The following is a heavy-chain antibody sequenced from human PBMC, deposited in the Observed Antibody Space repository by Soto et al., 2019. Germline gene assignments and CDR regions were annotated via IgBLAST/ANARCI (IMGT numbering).Heavy chain of an antibody. CDR3: AKVPLERYSYGPYFDY. Sequence: EVQLLESGGGLVQPGGSLRLSCAASGFTFSSYAMSWVRQAPGKGLEWVSAISGSGGSTYYADSVKGRFTISRDNSKNTLYLQMNSLRAEDTAVYYCAKVPLERYSYGPYFDYWGQGTLVTVSS. V-gene: IGHV3-23*01. D-gene: IGHD5-18*01. CDR1: GFTFSSYA. CDR2: ISGSGGST. J-gene: IGHJ4*02.